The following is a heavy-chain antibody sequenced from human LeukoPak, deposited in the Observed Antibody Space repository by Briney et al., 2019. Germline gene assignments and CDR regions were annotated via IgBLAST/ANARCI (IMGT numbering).Heavy chain of an antibody. V-gene: IGHV3-23*01. D-gene: IGHD1-26*01. J-gene: IGHJ4*02. CDR1: GFTLSSHA. Sequence: GGSLRLSCAASGFTLSSHAMNWVRQAPGKGLEWVAIISSTGGSTYYTDSVKGRFTISRDNSKNTLYLQMNGLRAEDTAVYYCARRGGDSGGYYAAYFDYWGQGTLVTVSS. CDR3: ARRGGDSGGYYAAYFDY. CDR2: ISSTGGST.